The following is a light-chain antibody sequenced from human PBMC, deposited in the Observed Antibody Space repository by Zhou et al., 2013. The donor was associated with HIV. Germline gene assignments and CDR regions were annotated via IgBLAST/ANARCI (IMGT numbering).Light chain of an antibody. Sequence: AIQMTQSPSSLSASAGDRVTITCRASQDIRDELAWYQQKPGTVPKLLLYAASTLQNGVPSRFIGSGSGTDFTLTITDIRPEDFGIYYCQQAHSFPHTFGGGTRVDVK. J-gene: IGKJ4*01. V-gene: IGKV1-6*01. CDR2: AAS. CDR1: QDIRDE. CDR3: QQAHSFPHT.